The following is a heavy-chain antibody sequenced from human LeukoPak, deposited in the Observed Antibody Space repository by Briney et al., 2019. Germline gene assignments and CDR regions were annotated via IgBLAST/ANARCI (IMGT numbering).Heavy chain of an antibody. Sequence: ASVKVSCKASGYTFTGYYMHWVRQAPGKGLEWMGGFDPEDGETIYAQKFQGRVTMTEDTSTDTAYMELSSLRSEDTAVFYCATVPGSFSYDSSGYLYDYWGQGTLVTVSS. CDR3: ATVPGSFSYDSSGYLYDY. D-gene: IGHD3-22*01. V-gene: IGHV1-24*01. J-gene: IGHJ4*02. CDR2: FDPEDGET. CDR1: GYTFTGYY.